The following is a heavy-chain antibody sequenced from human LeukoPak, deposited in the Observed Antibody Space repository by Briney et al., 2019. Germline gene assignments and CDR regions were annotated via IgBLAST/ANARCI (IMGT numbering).Heavy chain of an antibody. Sequence: KAGGSLRLSCAASGFTFSDYYMSWIRQAPGKGLEWVSYISSSGSTIYYADSVKGRFTISRDNAKNSLYLQMNILGAEDTAVYYCARGLDSGYDLDYWGQGTLVTVSS. CDR1: GFTFSDYY. D-gene: IGHD5-12*01. V-gene: IGHV3-11*01. J-gene: IGHJ4*02. CDR2: ISSSGSTI. CDR3: ARGLDSGYDLDY.